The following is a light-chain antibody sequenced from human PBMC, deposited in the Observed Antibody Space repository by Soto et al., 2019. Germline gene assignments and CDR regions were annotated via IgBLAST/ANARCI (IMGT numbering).Light chain of an antibody. V-gene: IGLV2-14*01. CDR2: EVS. Sequence: QSALTQPASVSGSPGQSITISCTGTSSDVGGYNYVSWYQQHPGKAPKLMIYEVSNRPSGVSNRFSGSKSGNTASLTISGLQAEDEADYYCSSYRSSSTLGVFGGWTKLTVL. J-gene: IGLJ2*01. CDR1: SSDVGGYNY. CDR3: SSYRSSSTLGV.